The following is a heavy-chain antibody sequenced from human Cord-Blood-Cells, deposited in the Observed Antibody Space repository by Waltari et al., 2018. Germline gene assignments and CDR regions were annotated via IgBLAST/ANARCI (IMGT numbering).Heavy chain of an antibody. CDR1: GFTFSRYG. D-gene: IGHD1-26*01. CDR3: AKSGRYYYFDD. Sequence: VQLVESGGGVVQPGRSLRLSCAASGFTFSRYGMHWVRQAPGKGVECVAVIWYDGSNKYYADSVKGRFTISRDNSKNTLYLQMNSRRAEYMAMYYCAKSGRYYYFDDWGQGTLVTVSS. J-gene: IGHJ4*02. V-gene: IGHV3-33*08. CDR2: IWYDGSNK.